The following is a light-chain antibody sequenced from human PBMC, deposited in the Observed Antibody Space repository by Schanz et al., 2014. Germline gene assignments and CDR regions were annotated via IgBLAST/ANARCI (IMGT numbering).Light chain of an antibody. Sequence: EIVLTQSPGTLSLSPGERATLSCRASQSVSSSYLAWYRQKPGQAPRLLIYGASSRATGIPDRFSGSGSGTDFTLTISRLQPEDFAVYYCQQYGSPPPLTFGGGTKVEIK. V-gene: IGKV3-20*01. CDR1: QSVSSSY. CDR3: QQYGSPPPLT. CDR2: GAS. J-gene: IGKJ4*01.